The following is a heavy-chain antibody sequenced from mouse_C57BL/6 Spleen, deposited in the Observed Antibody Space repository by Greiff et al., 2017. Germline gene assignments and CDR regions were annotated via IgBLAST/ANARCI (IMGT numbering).Heavy chain of an antibody. CDR3: ARIYYYDMDY. CDR1: GYAFSSSW. V-gene: IGHV1-80*01. J-gene: IGHJ4*01. CDR2: IYPGDGDT. Sequence: QVQLQQSGAELVKPGASVKISCKASGYAFSSSWMNWVKQRPGKGLEWIGQIYPGDGDTNYNGKFKGKATLTADKSSSTAYMQLSSLTSEDSAVYFCARIYYYDMDYWGQGTSVTVSS.